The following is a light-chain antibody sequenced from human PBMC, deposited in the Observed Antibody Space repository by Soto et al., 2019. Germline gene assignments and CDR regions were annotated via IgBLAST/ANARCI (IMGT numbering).Light chain of an antibody. CDR1: SSDVGGYNH. Sequence: QSVVTQPASVSGSPGQSITISCTGTSSDVGGYNHVSWYQQHPGKAPKLIIFEVRNRPSGVSDRFSASKSGNTASLTISGLQTEDEAVYYCSSYASSSSYAFGTGTKVTVL. J-gene: IGLJ1*01. CDR2: EVR. CDR3: SSYASSSSYA. V-gene: IGLV2-14*01.